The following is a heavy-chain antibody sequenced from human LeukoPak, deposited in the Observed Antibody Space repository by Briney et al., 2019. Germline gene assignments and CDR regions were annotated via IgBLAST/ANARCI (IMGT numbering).Heavy chain of an antibody. CDR3: VRVRDSGRSLYNWFDP. D-gene: IGHD5-12*01. V-gene: IGHV3-30*03. Sequence: GRSLRLSCAASGFTFSTYAVHWVRQAPGKGLEWVAVISYDGSNKYYADSVKGRFTISRDNSKKTLYLQMNSLRAEDTAVYYCVRVRDSGRSLYNWFDPWGQGTLVTVSS. CDR1: GFTFSTYA. CDR2: ISYDGSNK. J-gene: IGHJ5*02.